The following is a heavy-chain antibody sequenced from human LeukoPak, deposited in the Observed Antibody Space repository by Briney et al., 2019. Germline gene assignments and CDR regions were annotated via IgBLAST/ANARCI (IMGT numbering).Heavy chain of an antibody. Sequence: GGTLRLSCAASGFTFSNAWMSWVRQAPGKGLEWVGRIKSKTDGGTTDYAAPVKGRFTTSRDDSKNTLYLQMNSLKTEDTAVYYCTPGIAARLYYYYYYMDVWGKGTTVTVSS. V-gene: IGHV3-15*01. D-gene: IGHD6-6*01. CDR2: IKSKTDGGTT. CDR3: TPGIAARLYYYYYYMDV. J-gene: IGHJ6*03. CDR1: GFTFSNAW.